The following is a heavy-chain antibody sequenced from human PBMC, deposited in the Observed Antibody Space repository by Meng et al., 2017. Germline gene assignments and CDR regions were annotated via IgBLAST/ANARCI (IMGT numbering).Heavy chain of an antibody. CDR1: GGTFSSYA. CDR3: ASTIAVAGTGWFDP. Sequence: QVRVVRSGVEMKRPGSAVKVSCKASGGTFSSYAISWVRQAPGQGLEWMGGIIPIFGTANYAQKFQGRVTITTDESTSTAYMELSSLRSEDTAVYYWASTIAVAGTGWFDPWGQGTLVTVSS. CDR2: IIPIFGTA. V-gene: IGHV1-69*05. D-gene: IGHD6-19*01. J-gene: IGHJ5*02.